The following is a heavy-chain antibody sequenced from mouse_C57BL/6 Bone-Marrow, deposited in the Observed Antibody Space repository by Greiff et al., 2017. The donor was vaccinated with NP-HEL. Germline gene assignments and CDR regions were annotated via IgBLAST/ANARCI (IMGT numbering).Heavy chain of an antibody. CDR2: IHPNSGST. Sequence: QVQLQQPGAELVKPGASVKLSCKASGYTFTSYWMHWVKQRPGQGLEWIGVIHPNSGSTNYNEKFKSKATLTVDKSSSTAYMQLSRLTSDVSAVYYCARKWFSYWGQGTRVTVSA. CDR1: GYTFTSYW. CDR3: ARKWFSY. J-gene: IGHJ3*01. V-gene: IGHV1-64*01.